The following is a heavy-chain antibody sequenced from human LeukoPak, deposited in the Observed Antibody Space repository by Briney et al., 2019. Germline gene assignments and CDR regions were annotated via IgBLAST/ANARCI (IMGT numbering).Heavy chain of an antibody. D-gene: IGHD3-3*01. V-gene: IGHV4-59*08. CDR2: IYYSGST. Sequence: SETLSLTCTVSGGSISSYYWSWIRQPPGKGLEWIGYIYYSGSTNYNPSLKSRVTISVDTSKNQFSLKLSSVTAADTAVYYCARAQSQYDFWSGYSPTHAFDIWGQGTMVTVSS. J-gene: IGHJ3*02. CDR1: GGSISSYY. CDR3: ARAQSQYDFWSGYSPTHAFDI.